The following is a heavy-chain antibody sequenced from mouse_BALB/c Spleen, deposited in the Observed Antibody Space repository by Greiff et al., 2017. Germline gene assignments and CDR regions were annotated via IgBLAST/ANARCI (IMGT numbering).Heavy chain of an antibody. V-gene: IGHV3-6*02. CDR2: ISYDGSN. CDR1: GYSITSGYY. J-gene: IGHJ3*01. Sequence: EVQRVESGPGLVKPSQSLSLTCSVTGYSITSGYYWNWIRQFPGNKLEWMGYISYDGSNNYNPSLKNRISITRDTSKNQFFLKLNSVTTEDTATYYCARGNGNYLFAYWGQGTLVTVSA. CDR3: ARGNGNYLFAY. D-gene: IGHD2-1*01.